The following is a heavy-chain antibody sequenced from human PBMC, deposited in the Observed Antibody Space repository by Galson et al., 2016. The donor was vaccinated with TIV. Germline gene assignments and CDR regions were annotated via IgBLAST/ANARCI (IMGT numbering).Heavy chain of an antibody. CDR2: INHSGST. V-gene: IGHV4-34*01. CDR3: ARDKYWSSTPCSTHYCGGGSCSGWFDP. CDR1: GGSVSGYY. J-gene: IGHJ5*02. Sequence: ETLSLTCAVYGGSVSGYYWSWIRQSPGKGLEWIGEINHSGSTNYNPSLKSRVSISGDTSKNPFSLKLSSVTAADTAVYYCARDKYWSSTPCSTHYCGGGSCSGWFDPWGQGTLVTVSS. D-gene: IGHD2-15*01.